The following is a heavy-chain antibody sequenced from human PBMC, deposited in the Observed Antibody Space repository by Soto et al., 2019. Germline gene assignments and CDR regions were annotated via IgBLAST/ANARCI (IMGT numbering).Heavy chain of an antibody. V-gene: IGHV1-3*01. CDR1: GYTFTSYA. Sequence: ASVKVSCKASGYTFTSYAMHWVRQAPGQRLEWMGWINAGNGNTKYSQKFQGRVTMTRNTSISTAYMELSSLRSEDTAVYYCARGLIVVVPAAMRAYNWFDPWGQGTLVTVSS. CDR3: ARGLIVVVPAAMRAYNWFDP. J-gene: IGHJ5*02. CDR2: INAGNGNT. D-gene: IGHD2-2*01.